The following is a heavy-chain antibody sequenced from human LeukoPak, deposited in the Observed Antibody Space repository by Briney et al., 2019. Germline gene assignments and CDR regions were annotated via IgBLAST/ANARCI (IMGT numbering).Heavy chain of an antibody. D-gene: IGHD1-1*01. Sequence: SETLSLTCTVSGGSISSSSYYWGWIRQPPGKGLEWIGSIYYSGSTYYNPSLKSRVTISVDTSKTQFSLKLSSVTAADTAVYYCARDRGTPPTKFFDFWGQGTLVTVSS. CDR2: IYYSGST. CDR1: GGSISSSSYY. V-gene: IGHV4-39*07. CDR3: ARDRGTPPTKFFDF. J-gene: IGHJ4*02.